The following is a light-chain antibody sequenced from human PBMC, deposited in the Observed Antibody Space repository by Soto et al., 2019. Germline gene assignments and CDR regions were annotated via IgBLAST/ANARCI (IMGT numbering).Light chain of an antibody. CDR1: ESISTN. CDR3: QHYNSWPYS. Sequence: EIVMTQSPATQSVPPGERATLSCTASESISTNLAWYQHKPGQAPRLLIYGASTRATGVPPRFSGSGSGTEFTLAISSLQSEDFAVYYCQHYNSWPYSFGQGTKLDVK. V-gene: IGKV3-15*01. J-gene: IGKJ2*03. CDR2: GAS.